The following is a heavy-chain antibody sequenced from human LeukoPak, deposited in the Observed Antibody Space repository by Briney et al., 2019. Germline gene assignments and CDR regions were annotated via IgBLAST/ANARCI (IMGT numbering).Heavy chain of an antibody. CDR3: ARPRDGYDDAFDI. CDR1: GFTVSSNY. V-gene: IGHV3-66*02. CDR2: IYSGGST. Sequence: GGSLRLSCAASGFTVSSNYMSWVRQAPGKGLEWVSVIYSGGSTYYADSVKGRFTISRDNSKNTLYLQMNSLRAEDTAVYYCARPRDGYDDAFDIWVQGTMVTVSS. D-gene: IGHD5-24*01. J-gene: IGHJ3*02.